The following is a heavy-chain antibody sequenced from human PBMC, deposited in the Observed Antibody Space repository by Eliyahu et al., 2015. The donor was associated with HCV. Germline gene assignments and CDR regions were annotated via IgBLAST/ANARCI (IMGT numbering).Heavy chain of an antibody. D-gene: IGHD5/OR15-5a*01. J-gene: IGHJ1*01. V-gene: IGHV1-69*01. CDR2: ILPVFGSS. CDR1: GGTFQDPF. CDR3: ATVRASVTHRAEYFQH. Sequence: EVKKPGSSVKVSCKASGGTFQDPFYQLGATGPGQGLEWMGRILPVFGSSNYAQKFQGRVSITADESTATAYLELNSLTSDDTAIFYCATVRASVTHRAEYFQHWGQGTLVTVS.